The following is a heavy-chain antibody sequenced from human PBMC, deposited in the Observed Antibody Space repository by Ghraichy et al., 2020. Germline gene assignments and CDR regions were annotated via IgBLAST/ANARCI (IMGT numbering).Heavy chain of an antibody. CDR1: KFTFSDYG. J-gene: IGHJ6*02. V-gene: IGHV3-30*18. CDR3: AKDLSRSPFYGMDV. CDR2: ISYDGSKE. D-gene: IGHD6-13*01. Sequence: LSLTCAASKFTFSDYGLHWVRQAPGKGLEWVAVISYDGSKEYYADSVKGRFTISRDNSKNTLFLQMNSLRSEDTAVYYCAKDLSRSPFYGMDVWGQGTTVTVSS.